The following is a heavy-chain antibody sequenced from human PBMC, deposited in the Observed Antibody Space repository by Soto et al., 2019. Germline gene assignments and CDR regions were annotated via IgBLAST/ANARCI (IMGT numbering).Heavy chain of an antibody. D-gene: IGHD3-16*02. Sequence: SETLSLTCAVYGGSFSGYYWSWIRQPPGKGLEWIGEINHSGSTNYNPSLKSRVTISVDTSKNQFSLKLSSVTAADAAVYYCARVPRHYDYVWGSYRKDYYFDYWGQGTLVTVSS. CDR1: GGSFSGYY. CDR3: ARVPRHYDYVWGSYRKDYYFDY. V-gene: IGHV4-34*01. CDR2: INHSGST. J-gene: IGHJ4*02.